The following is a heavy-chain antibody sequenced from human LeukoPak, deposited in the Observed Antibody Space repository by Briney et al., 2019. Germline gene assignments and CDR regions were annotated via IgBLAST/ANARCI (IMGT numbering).Heavy chain of an antibody. J-gene: IGHJ4*02. D-gene: IGHD1-26*01. CDR3: ARHRYYSGSHFDY. Sequence: SETLSLTCTVSGGSISSYYWSWIRQPPGKGLEWIGYIYYSGSTNYNPSLKSRVTISVDSSKNQFSLKLSSVTAADTAVYYCARHRYYSGSHFDYWGQGTLVTVSS. CDR2: IYYSGST. V-gene: IGHV4-59*08. CDR1: GGSISSYY.